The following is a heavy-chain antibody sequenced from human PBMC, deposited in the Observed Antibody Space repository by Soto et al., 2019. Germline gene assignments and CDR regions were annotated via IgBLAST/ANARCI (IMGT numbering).Heavy chain of an antibody. D-gene: IGHD3-22*01. Sequence: GGSLRLSCRASGFTFVDYAMSWFRQAPGKGLEWVGFIRSKAYGGTTEYAASVKGRFTISRDDSKSIAYLQMNSLKTEDTAVYYCTRGAPYYYDSSGYSANDYWGQGTLVTVSS. V-gene: IGHV3-49*03. CDR1: GFTFVDYA. CDR3: TRGAPYYYDSSGYSANDY. CDR2: IRSKAYGGTT. J-gene: IGHJ4*02.